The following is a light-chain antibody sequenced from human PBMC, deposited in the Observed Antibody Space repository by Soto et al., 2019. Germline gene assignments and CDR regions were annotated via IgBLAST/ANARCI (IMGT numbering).Light chain of an antibody. V-gene: IGLV2-14*01. CDR3: ISYTSSSTWV. Sequence: QSVLTQPASVSGSPGQSITISCTGTSSDVGGYNYVSWCQQHPGKAPKLMIYEVSNRPSGASDRFSGSRSGNTASLTISGLQAEDESDYYCISYTSSSTWVFGGGTRSPS. CDR1: SSDVGGYNY. CDR2: EVS. J-gene: IGLJ3*02.